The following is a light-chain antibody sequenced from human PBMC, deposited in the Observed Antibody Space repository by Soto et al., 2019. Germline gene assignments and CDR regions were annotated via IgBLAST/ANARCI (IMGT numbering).Light chain of an antibody. CDR1: SSDVGSYKD. J-gene: IGLJ1*01. CDR3: CAYADTFYV. CDR2: DVS. V-gene: IGLV2-11*01. Sequence: QSALTQPRSVSGSPGQSVTISCTGTSSDVGSYKDVSWYQHHPGKVPKLMIYDVSERPSGVPDRFSGSKSGNTASLTISGIQAEDEANYYCCAYADTFYVFGTGTKLTVL.